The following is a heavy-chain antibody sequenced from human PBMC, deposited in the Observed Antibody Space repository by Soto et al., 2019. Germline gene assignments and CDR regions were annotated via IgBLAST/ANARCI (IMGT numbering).Heavy chain of an antibody. V-gene: IGHV1-18*01. Sequence: QVQLLQSGAEVKKPGASVKVSCKASGYTFTNYGITWVRQAPGQGLEWMGWISAYNGNTHYTQRLQGRVTMTTDTSTGTAYMELRGLRSDDAAVYYGARVRQLVGYFYYYMDVWGKGTTVTVSS. CDR2: ISAYNGNT. J-gene: IGHJ6*03. CDR1: GYTFTNYG. CDR3: ARVRQLVGYFYYYMDV. D-gene: IGHD6-6*01.